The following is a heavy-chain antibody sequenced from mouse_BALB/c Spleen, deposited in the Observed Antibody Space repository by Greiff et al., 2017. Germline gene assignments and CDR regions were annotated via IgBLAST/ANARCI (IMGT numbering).Heavy chain of an antibody. J-gene: IGHJ3*01. V-gene: IGHV1-7*01. CDR1: GYTFTSYW. D-gene: IGHD2-2*01. CDR3: ARGGYDEPFAY. Sequence: VQLQQSGAELAKPGASVKMSCKASGYTFTSYWMHWVKQRPGQGLEWIGYINPSTGYTEYNQKFKDKATLTVDKSSSTAYMQLSSPTSEDSAVYYCARGGYDEPFAYWGQGTLVTVSA. CDR2: INPSTGYT.